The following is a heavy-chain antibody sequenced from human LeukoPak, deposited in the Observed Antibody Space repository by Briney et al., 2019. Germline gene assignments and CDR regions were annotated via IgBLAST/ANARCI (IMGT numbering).Heavy chain of an antibody. Sequence: ASVTVSCKASGYTFTSYGISWVRQAPGQGLEWMGWISAYNGNTNYAQKLQGRVTMTTDTSTSTAHMELRSLRSDDTAVYYCARENPRIAAPDYWGQGTLVTVSS. D-gene: IGHD6-13*01. V-gene: IGHV1-18*01. CDR1: GYTFTSYG. J-gene: IGHJ4*02. CDR2: ISAYNGNT. CDR3: ARENPRIAAPDY.